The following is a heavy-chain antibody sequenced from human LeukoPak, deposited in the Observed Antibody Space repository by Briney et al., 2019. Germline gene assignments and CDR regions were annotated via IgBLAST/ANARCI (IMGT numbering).Heavy chain of an antibody. CDR1: GESFSGYY. CDR3: ATSGGTLGPTNYFAY. D-gene: IGHD3-16*01. Sequence: SETLSLTCAVYGESFSGYYWSWIRQPPGKGLEWIGEINHSGSTNYNPSLKSRVTISVDTSKNQFSLKLSSVTAADTAVYYCATSGGTLGPTNYFAYWGRGTLVTVSS. V-gene: IGHV4-34*01. CDR2: INHSGST. J-gene: IGHJ4*02.